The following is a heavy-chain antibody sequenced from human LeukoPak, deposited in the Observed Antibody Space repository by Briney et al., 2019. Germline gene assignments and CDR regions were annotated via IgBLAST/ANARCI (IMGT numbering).Heavy chain of an antibody. J-gene: IGHJ6*02. CDR1: GYTFTSYY. CDR3: ARESIVVVPAAIWKGYYYGMDV. CDR2: INPSGGST. V-gene: IGHV1-46*01. Sequence: ASVKVSCKASGYTFTSYYMHWVRQAPGQGLEWMGLINPSGGSTSYAQKFQGRVTMTRDTSTSTVYMELSSLRSEDTAVYYCARESIVVVPAAIWKGYYYGMDVWGQGTTVTVSS. D-gene: IGHD2-2*02.